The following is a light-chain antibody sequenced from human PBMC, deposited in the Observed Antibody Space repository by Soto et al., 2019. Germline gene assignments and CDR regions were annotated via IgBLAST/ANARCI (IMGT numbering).Light chain of an antibody. CDR2: DAS. J-gene: IGKJ4*01. CDR3: QQRNNWPPVT. Sequence: EGVLTQSPATLSLTPGERATLSCRASQSVSRHLAWYQQKPGQAPRLLIYDASNRATGIPARFSGSGSGTDFTLTISSLEPEDFAVYYCQQRNNWPPVTFGGGTKVDI. V-gene: IGKV3-11*01. CDR1: QSVSRH.